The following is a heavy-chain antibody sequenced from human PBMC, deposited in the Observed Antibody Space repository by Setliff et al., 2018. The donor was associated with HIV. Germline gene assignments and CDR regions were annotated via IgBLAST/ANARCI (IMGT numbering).Heavy chain of an antibody. J-gene: IGHJ6*03. CDR3: ARGGGYCSSTSCSKGYYYYYMDV. Sequence: LTCAVYGGSFSGYYWSWIRQPPGKGLEWIGEINHSGSTNYNPSLKSRVTISVDTSKNQFSLKLGSVTAADTAVYYCARGGGYCSSTSCSKGYYYYYMDVWGKGTTVTVSS. D-gene: IGHD2-2*01. CDR1: GGSFSGYY. V-gene: IGHV4-34*01. CDR2: INHSGST.